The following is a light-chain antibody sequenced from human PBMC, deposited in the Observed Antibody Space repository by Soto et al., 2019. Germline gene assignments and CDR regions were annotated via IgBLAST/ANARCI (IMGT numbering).Light chain of an antibody. J-gene: IGLJ2*01. CDR2: RAD. CDR1: SSYIGSND. V-gene: IGLV1-47*01. Sequence: QSVLTQSPSASGTPGQTVTISCSGRSSYIGSNDVYWYHQLPGTAPRLVMYRADQRPSGVSDRFSGSKSGTSASLAISGLRSEDEGDYYCAAWDDIVSGLVFGGGTKLTVL. CDR3: AAWDDIVSGLV.